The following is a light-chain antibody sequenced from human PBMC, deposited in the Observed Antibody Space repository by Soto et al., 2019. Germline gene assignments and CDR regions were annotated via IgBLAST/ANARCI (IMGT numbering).Light chain of an antibody. V-gene: IGKV1-5*03. Sequence: DIQMTQSPSTLSASVGDRVTITCRASQSIRSWLAWYQQKPGKAPKLLIYKASTLESGVPSRFSGSGSGTEFTLTISGLQPDDFATYYCQQYYNYYTFGQGTKLEIK. CDR2: KAS. CDR1: QSIRSW. J-gene: IGKJ2*01. CDR3: QQYYNYYT.